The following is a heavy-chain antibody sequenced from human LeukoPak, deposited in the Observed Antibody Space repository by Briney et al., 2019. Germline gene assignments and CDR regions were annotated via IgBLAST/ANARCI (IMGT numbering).Heavy chain of an antibody. D-gene: IGHD2-15*01. CDR1: GGSFSGYY. V-gene: IGHV4-34*01. J-gene: IGHJ4*02. Sequence: SETLSLTCAVYGGSFSGYYWSWIRQPPGKGLEWIGEINHSGSTNYNPSLKSRVTISVDTSKNQFSLKLSSVTAADTAVYYCASHYCSGGSCYFWDWGQGTLVTVSS. CDR3: ASHYCSGGSCYFWD. CDR2: INHSGST.